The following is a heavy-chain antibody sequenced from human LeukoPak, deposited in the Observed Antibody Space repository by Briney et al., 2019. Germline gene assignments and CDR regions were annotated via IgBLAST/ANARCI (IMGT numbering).Heavy chain of an antibody. CDR2: ISAYAGNT. Sequence: SSVKVSCKASGYTFNSYGISWVRQAPGQGLEWMGWISAYAGNTNYAQKLQGRVTLTTDTTTSTAYMELRSLRSDDTAVYYCARGSPMTTLDYWGQGTLVTVSS. CDR3: ARGSPMTTLDY. J-gene: IGHJ4*02. D-gene: IGHD4-17*01. CDR1: GYTFNSYG. V-gene: IGHV1-18*01.